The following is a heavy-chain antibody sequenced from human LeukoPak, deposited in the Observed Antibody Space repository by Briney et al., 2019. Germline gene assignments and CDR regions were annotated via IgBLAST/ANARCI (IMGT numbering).Heavy chain of an antibody. J-gene: IGHJ4*02. CDR3: ARDHRARYNRLDY. V-gene: IGHV3-30-3*01. CDR2: ISYDETNK. D-gene: IGHD1-14*01. Sequence: PGRSLRLSCAASGFTFSSYAMHWVRQAPGNGLEWVAVISYDETNKYYADSVKGRFTISRDNSKNTLYLQMNSLRAEDTAVYYCARDHRARYNRLDYWGQGTLVTVSS. CDR1: GFTFSSYA.